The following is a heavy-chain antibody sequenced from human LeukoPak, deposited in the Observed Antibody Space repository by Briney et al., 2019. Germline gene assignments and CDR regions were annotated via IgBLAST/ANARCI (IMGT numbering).Heavy chain of an antibody. D-gene: IGHD1-26*01. CDR3: ARDKFPLVGATGDDGFDI. J-gene: IGHJ3*02. CDR2: IYHSGST. V-gene: IGHV4-4*02. Sequence: NPSETLSLTCAVSGGSISSSNWWSWVRAPPGKGLEWIGEIYHSGSTNYNPSLKSRVTISVDKSKNQFSLKLRSVTAADTAVYYCARDKFPLVGATGDDGFDIWGQGTMVTVSS. CDR1: GGSISSSNW.